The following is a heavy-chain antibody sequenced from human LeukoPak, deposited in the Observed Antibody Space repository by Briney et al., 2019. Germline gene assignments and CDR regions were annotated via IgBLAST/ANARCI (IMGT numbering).Heavy chain of an antibody. J-gene: IGHJ4*02. CDR1: GGTFSSYA. Sequence: SVKVSCKASGGTFSSYAISWVRQAPGHGLEWMGGIIPIFGTANYAQKFQGRVTITADESTSTAYMELSSLRSEDTAVYYCASLCSGGSCYSVYDTELTWGQGTLVTVSS. V-gene: IGHV1-69*13. CDR3: ASLCSGGSCYSVYDTELT. CDR2: IIPIFGTA. D-gene: IGHD2-15*01.